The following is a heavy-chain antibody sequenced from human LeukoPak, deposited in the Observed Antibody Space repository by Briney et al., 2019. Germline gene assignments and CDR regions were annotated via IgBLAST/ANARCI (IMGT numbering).Heavy chain of an antibody. CDR1: GFTFSSYG. D-gene: IGHD3-16*01. CDR3: AREGRQLGCYMDV. CDR2: IWYDGSNK. Sequence: PGGSLRLSCAASGFTFSSYGMHWVRQAPGKGLEWVAVIWYDGSNKYYADSVKGRFTISRDNSKNTLYLQMNSLRAEDTAVYYCAREGRQLGCYMDVWGKGTTVTVSS. J-gene: IGHJ6*03. V-gene: IGHV3-33*01.